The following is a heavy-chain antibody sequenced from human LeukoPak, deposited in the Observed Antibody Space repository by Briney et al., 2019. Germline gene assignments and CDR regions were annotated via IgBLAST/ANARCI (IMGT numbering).Heavy chain of an antibody. CDR3: ARDDGCSSTSCYDYYYYGMDV. J-gene: IGHJ6*02. Sequence: GGSLRLSCAASGFTFSSYSMNWVRQAPGKGLEWVSSISSSSSYIYYADSVKGRFTISRDNAKNSLYLQMNSLRAEDTAVYYCARDDGCSSTSCYDYYYYGMDVWGQGTTVTVSS. CDR1: GFTFSSYS. V-gene: IGHV3-21*04. CDR2: ISSSSSYI. D-gene: IGHD2-2*01.